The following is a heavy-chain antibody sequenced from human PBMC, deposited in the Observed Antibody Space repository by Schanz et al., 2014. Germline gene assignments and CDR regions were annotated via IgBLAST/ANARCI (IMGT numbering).Heavy chain of an antibody. V-gene: IGHV3-48*01. D-gene: IGHD4-17*01. J-gene: IGHJ3*02. CDR1: GFTFSTFA. CDR2: IRSSSTPI. CDR3: ARKMKLGVYGGKGHDSLDI. Sequence: EVQLVESGGDLVQPGGSLRLSCSASGFTFSTFAMHWVRQAPGKGLEWVSYIRSSSTPIYYADSVKGRFTISRDNAKNTLYLQMNTLRAEDTAVYYCARKMKLGVYGGKGHDSLDIWGQGTIVTGSS.